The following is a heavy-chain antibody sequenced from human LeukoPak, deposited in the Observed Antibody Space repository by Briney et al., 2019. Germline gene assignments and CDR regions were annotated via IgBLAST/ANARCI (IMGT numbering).Heavy chain of an antibody. CDR2: ISSNGDNT. CDR3: ARAPIGFGVVHPIFDY. D-gene: IGHD3-3*01. V-gene: IGHV3-64D*06. CDR1: GFTFSTYV. Sequence: GGSLRLSCSVSGFTFSTYVMHWVRQAPGKGLEYVSAISSNGDNTYYADSVKGRFAISRDNSKNTLYLQMSSLRADDTAVYYCARAPIGFGVVHPIFDYWGQGTLVTVSS. J-gene: IGHJ4*02.